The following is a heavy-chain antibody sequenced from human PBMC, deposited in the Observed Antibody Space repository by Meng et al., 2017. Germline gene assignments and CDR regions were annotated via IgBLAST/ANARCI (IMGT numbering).Heavy chain of an antibody. D-gene: IGHD1-26*01. CDR1: WFHVSSNY. V-gene: IGHV3-53*02. CDR3: ARGGSYYSY. Sequence: EVQLVGTGGGLIQLWVSFGLSCAAFWFHVSSNYMSWVRQAPGKGLEWVSVIYSGGSTYYADSVKGRFTISRDNSKNTLYLQMNSLRAEDTAVYYCARGGSYYSYWGQGTLVTVSS. J-gene: IGHJ4*02. CDR2: IYSGGST.